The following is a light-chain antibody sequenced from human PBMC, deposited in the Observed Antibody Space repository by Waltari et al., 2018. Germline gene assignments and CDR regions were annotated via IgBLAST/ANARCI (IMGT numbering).Light chain of an antibody. CDR3: QQYNTYSS. J-gene: IGKJ2*03. V-gene: IGKV1-5*03. CDR2: KAS. Sequence: DLQMTQSPSTVSASVGDTITITCRASQPSSNYLAWYQQKPGKAPKLLFYKASSSGSGVPTRFSGSGYETEFTLTINGLQPDDFATYYCQQYNTYSSFGQGTKLEIK. CDR1: QPSSNY.